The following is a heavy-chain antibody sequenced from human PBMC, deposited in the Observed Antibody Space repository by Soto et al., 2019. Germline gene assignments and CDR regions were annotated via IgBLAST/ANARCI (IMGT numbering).Heavy chain of an antibody. CDR2: INPNSGGT. CDR3: ARDVFYYGSGTLNWFDP. J-gene: IGHJ5*02. V-gene: IGHV1-2*04. Sequence: ASVKVSCKASGYNFTGYYMHWVRQAPGQGLEWMGWINPNSGGTNYAQKFQGWVTMTRDTSISTAYMELSRLRSDDTAVYYCARDVFYYGSGTLNWFDPWGQGTLVTVSS. D-gene: IGHD3-10*01. CDR1: GYNFTGYY.